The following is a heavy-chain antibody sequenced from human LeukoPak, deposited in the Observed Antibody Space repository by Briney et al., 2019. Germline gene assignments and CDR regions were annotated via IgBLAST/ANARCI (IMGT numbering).Heavy chain of an antibody. CDR1: GFTFSSYN. D-gene: IGHD2/OR15-2a*01. CDR2: ISSTSNYI. V-gene: IGHV3-21*01. J-gene: IGHJ5*02. Sequence: GGSLRLSCAASGFTFSSYNMNWVRQAPGKGLEWVSSISSTSNYIYYADSVKGRFTISRDNAKNSLYLQIKSLRAEDTAVYYCARGKTSQNIVTRKTYNWFDPWGQGTLVTVSS. CDR3: ARGKTSQNIVTRKTYNWFDP.